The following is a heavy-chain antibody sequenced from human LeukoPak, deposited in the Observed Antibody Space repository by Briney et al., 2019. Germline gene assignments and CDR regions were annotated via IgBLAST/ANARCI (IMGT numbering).Heavy chain of an antibody. CDR2: ISTYTGKA. D-gene: IGHD3-3*01. J-gene: IGHJ6*03. CDR3: ARQVAGDDSWSRLRYQYHYMDV. CDR1: GYAFSTYA. V-gene: IGHV1-18*01. Sequence: ASVKVSCKASGYAFSTYAISWGRQAPGQGLEWRGWISTYTGKAKYAHKWQGRVSLTTDPPSRTAYMELRSMGFADTAIYYCARQVAGDDSWSRLRYQYHYMDVWGKGTTVTVSS.